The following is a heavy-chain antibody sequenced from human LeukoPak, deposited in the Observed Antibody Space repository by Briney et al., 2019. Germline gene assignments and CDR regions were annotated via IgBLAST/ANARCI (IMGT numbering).Heavy chain of an antibody. CDR2: IIAIFGTA. J-gene: IGHJ4*02. Sequence: ASVKVSCEASVGTLSRYAISWVRQAPGQGLEWMGGIIAIFGTANYAQKFQGRVTITTDESTSTAYMELSSLRSEDTAVYYCARVLMNYYDSSGYSARFDYWGQGTLVTVSS. D-gene: IGHD3-22*01. V-gene: IGHV1-69*05. CDR1: VGTLSRYA. CDR3: ARVLMNYYDSSGYSARFDY.